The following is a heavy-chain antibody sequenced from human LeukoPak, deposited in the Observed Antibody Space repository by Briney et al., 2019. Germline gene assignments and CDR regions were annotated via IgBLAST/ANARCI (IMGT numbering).Heavy chain of an antibody. V-gene: IGHV3-21*01. CDR1: GFTFSSYS. CDR3: AKDDYDSSGYYYKYFDY. D-gene: IGHD3-22*01. CDR2: ISSSSSYI. J-gene: IGHJ4*02. Sequence: GGSLRLSCAASGFTFSSYSMNWVRQAPGKGLEWVSSISSSSSYIYYADSVKGRFTISRDNAKNSLYLQMNSLRAEDTAVYYCAKDDYDSSGYYYKYFDYWGQGTLVTVSS.